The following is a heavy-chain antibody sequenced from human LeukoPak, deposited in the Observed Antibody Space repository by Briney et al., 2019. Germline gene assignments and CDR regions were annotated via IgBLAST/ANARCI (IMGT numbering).Heavy chain of an antibody. J-gene: IGHJ4*02. V-gene: IGHV1-2*02. CDR2: INPNSGGT. CDR3: ARTGYSSSYRFTGDY. D-gene: IGHD6-13*01. Sequence: ASVKVSCKASGYTFTGYYMHWVRQAPGQGLEWMGWINPNSGGTKYAQKFQGRVTKTRDTSISTAYMELSRLRPDDTAVYYCARTGYSSSYRFTGDYWGQGTLVTVSS. CDR1: GYTFTGYY.